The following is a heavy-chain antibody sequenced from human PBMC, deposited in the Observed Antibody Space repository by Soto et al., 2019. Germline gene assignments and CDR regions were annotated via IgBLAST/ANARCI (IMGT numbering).Heavy chain of an antibody. CDR1: GFTFSSYS. J-gene: IGHJ5*02. V-gene: IGHV3-48*01. D-gene: IGHD1-1*01. CDR2: ISSSGSTL. Sequence: EVQLVESGGGLVQPGGSLGLSCAASGFTFSSYSMNWVRQAPGKGLEWLSYISSSGSTLYYADSVRGRFTISRDNAKNSLYLQMNSLRAEDAAVYHCARDLSTVPGGGGRVWFDPWGQGTLVTVSS. CDR3: ARDLSTVPGGGGRVWFDP.